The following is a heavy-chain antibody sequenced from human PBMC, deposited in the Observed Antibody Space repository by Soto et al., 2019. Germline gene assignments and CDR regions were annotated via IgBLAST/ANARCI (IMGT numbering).Heavy chain of an antibody. CDR1: GFRFSDYQ. V-gene: IGHV3-11*01. CDR3: ARDITMIVVAPGVDIDY. CDR2: ISSSGSTI. Sequence: QVQLAESGGGLVKPGGSLRLSCAASGFRFSDYQMSWIRQAPGRGLEWVSYISSSGSTIDYADSVKGRFTISRDNAENSLYLQMNSLRAEDTAVYYCARDITMIVVAPGVDIDYWGQGTLVTVSS. J-gene: IGHJ4*02. D-gene: IGHD3-22*01.